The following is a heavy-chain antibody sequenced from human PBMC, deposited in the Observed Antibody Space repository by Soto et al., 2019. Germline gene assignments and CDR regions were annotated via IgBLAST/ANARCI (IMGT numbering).Heavy chain of an antibody. Sequence: GGSLRLSCAASGFTFSSYAMSWVRQAPGKGLEWVSAISGSGGSTYYADSVKGRFTISRDNSKNTLYLQMNSLRAEDTAVYYCAKVRWEGDYVPYFDYWGQGTLVTVSS. J-gene: IGHJ4*02. D-gene: IGHD4-17*01. V-gene: IGHV3-23*01. CDR2: ISGSGGST. CDR3: AKVRWEGDYVPYFDY. CDR1: GFTFSSYA.